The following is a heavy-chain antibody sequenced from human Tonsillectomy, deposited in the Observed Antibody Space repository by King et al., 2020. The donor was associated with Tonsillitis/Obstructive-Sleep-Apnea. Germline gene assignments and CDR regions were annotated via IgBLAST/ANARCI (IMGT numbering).Heavy chain of an antibody. D-gene: IGHD1-26*01. CDR2: INPNSGGT. Sequence: QLVQSGAEVKKPGASVKVSCKASGYTFTGFFLHWVGQAPGHGLEWMGWINPNSGGTEYAQKFRGSVTMTRDTSINTAYMELNRLRSDDTAIYYCATTLDTGSFYRDYFDSWGQGTLLTVSS. CDR1: GYTFTGFF. CDR3: ATTLDTGSFYRDYFDS. J-gene: IGHJ4*02. V-gene: IGHV1-2*04.